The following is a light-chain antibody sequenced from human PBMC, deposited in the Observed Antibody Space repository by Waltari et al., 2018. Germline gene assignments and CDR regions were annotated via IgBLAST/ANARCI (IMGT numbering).Light chain of an antibody. CDR1: QSVGSY. V-gene: IGKV3-11*01. Sequence: RASQSVGSYLAWYQQKPGQAPRLLIYDASNRATGIPARFSGSGSGTDFTLTISSLEPEDFAVYYCQQRSNWPPITFGQGTRLEIK. CDR3: QQRSNWPPIT. CDR2: DAS. J-gene: IGKJ5*01.